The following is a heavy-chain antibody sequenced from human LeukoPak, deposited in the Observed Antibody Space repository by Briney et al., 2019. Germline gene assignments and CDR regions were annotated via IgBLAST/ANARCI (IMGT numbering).Heavy chain of an antibody. J-gene: IGHJ4*02. CDR1: GFTFSSYA. V-gene: IGHV3-23*01. CDR2: ISGSGGST. Sequence: GGSLRLSCAASGFTFSSYAMSWDRQAPGKGLEWVSAISGSGGSTYYADSVKGRFTISRDNSKNTLYLQMNSLRAEDTAVYYCAKDRRIAVAGSDYWGQGTLVTVSS. CDR3: AKDRRIAVAGSDY. D-gene: IGHD6-19*01.